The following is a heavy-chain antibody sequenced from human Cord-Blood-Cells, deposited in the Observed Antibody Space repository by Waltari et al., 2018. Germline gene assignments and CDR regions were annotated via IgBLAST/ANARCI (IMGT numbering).Heavy chain of an antibody. Sequence: QVQLQESGPGLVKPSETLSLTCTVSGGSISSYYWSWIRQPPGKGLEWIGYIYYSGSTNYNPSLKSRVTISVDTSKNQFSLKLSSVTAADTAVYYCARDLQGSYWYFDLWGRGTLVTVSS. V-gene: IGHV4-59*01. CDR2: IYYSGST. CDR3: ARDLQGSYWYFDL. CDR1: GGSISSYY. J-gene: IGHJ2*01.